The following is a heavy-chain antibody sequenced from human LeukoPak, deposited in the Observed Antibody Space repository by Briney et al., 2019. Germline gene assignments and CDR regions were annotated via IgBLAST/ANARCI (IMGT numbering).Heavy chain of an antibody. CDR1: GGSFSGYY. D-gene: IGHD3-10*01. CDR2: INHSGST. CDR3: ARISMVRGAGGFDY. V-gene: IGHV4-34*01. J-gene: IGHJ4*02. Sequence: SETLSLTCAVYGGSFSGYYWSWIRQPPGKGLEWIGEINHSGSTYYNPSLKSRVTISVDRSKNQFSLKLSSVTAADTAVYYCARISMVRGAGGFDYWGQGTLVTVSS.